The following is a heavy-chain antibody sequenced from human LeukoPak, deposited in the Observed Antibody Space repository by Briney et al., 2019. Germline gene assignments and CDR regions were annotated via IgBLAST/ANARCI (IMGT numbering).Heavy chain of an antibody. D-gene: IGHD6-13*01. CDR3: ARKGYSSSPFDY. CDR2: IYSGGST. Sequence: GGSLRLSCAASGFTVSSNYISWVRQAPGKGLEWVSVIYSGGSTYYADSVKGRFTISRDNSKNTLYLQMNSLRAEDTAVYYCARKGYSSSPFDYWGQGTLVTVSS. J-gene: IGHJ4*02. V-gene: IGHV3-53*01. CDR1: GFTVSSNY.